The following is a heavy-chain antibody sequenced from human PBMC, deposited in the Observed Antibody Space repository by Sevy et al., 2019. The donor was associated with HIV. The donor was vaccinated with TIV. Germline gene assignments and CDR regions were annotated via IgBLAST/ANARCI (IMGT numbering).Heavy chain of an antibody. CDR1: GDSINNGDYY. J-gene: IGHJ5*02. V-gene: IGHV4-30-4*08. D-gene: IGHD4-17*01. CDR3: ARNYGTSLTSPRNNLFEP. CDR2: IYYTGTT. Sequence: SETLSLTCTVSGDSINNGDYYWSWIRQHPGKGLEWIGKIYYTGTTYYNPSLKSRLRISVERSENTLSLSLRSVTAAETAIYYWARNYGTSLTSPRNNLFEPWGQGTLVTVSS.